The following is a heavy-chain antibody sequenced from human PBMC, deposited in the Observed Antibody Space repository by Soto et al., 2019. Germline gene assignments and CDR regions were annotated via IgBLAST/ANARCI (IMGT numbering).Heavy chain of an antibody. CDR3: ARESEDLTSNFDY. J-gene: IGHJ4*02. V-gene: IGHV3-21*06. Sequence: FLRLSCAASGFTSTRYSMNWVRQAPGKGLEWVSSISSTTNYIYYGDSMKGRFTISRDNAKNSLYLEMNSLRAEDTAVYYCARESEDLTSNFDYWGQGTLVTVSS. CDR2: ISSTTNYI. CDR1: GFTSTRYS.